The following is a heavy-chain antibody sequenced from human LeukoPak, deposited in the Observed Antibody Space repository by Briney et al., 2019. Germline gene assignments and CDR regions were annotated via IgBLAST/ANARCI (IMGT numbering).Heavy chain of an antibody. CDR1: GFTFSSYS. D-gene: IGHD6-13*01. CDR2: ISTSSSTI. CDR3: ARDRGSSWPFDY. V-gene: IGHV3-48*01. J-gene: IGHJ4*02. Sequence: PGGSLRLSCAASGFTFSSYSMNWVRQAPGKGLEWVSYISTSSSTIYYADSVKGRFTISRDDAKISLFLQMNSLRAEDTAVYYCARDRGSSWPFDYWGQGTLVTVSS.